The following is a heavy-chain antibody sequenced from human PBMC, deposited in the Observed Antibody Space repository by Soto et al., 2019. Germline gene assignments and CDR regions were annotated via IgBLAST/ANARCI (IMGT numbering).Heavy chain of an antibody. CDR1: GYTFTSYD. CDR3: ARTRLWEIPPSFDY. CDR2: MNPNSGNT. D-gene: IGHD1-26*01. J-gene: IGHJ4*02. V-gene: IGHV1-8*01. Sequence: QVQLVQSGAEVKKPGASVKVSCKASGYTFTSYDINWVRQATGQGLEWMGWMNPNSGNTGYAQKFQGRVTMTRNTXTSTAYMELSSLRSEDTAVYYCARTRLWEIPPSFDYWGQGTLVTVSS.